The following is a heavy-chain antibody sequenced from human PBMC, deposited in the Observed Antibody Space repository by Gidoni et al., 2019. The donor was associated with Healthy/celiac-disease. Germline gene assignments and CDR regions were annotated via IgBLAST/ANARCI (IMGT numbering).Heavy chain of an antibody. D-gene: IGHD2-21*01. CDR2: ISSSSSTI. J-gene: IGHJ6*03. CDR3: VGGHKDYYYYYMDV. V-gene: IGHV3-48*02. CDR1: GYTFSSYS. Sequence: EVQMVESGGGLVQPGGSLRLSCAASGYTFSSYSMNWVRQAPGKGLEWVSYISSSSSTIYYADSVKVRFTISRDTAKNSLYLQMNSLRDEDTAVYYCVGGHKDYYYYYMDVWGKGTTVTVSS.